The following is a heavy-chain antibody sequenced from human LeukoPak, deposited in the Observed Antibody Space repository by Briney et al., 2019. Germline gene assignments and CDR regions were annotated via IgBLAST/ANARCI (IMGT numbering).Heavy chain of an antibody. CDR2: IYYSGST. CDR1: GGSFSGYY. CDR3: AREYCDILTGYYPFDY. Sequence: SETLSLTCAVYGGSFSGYYWSWIRQPPGKGLEWIGSIYYSGSTYYNPSLKSRVTISVDTSKNQFSLKLSSVTAADTAVYYCAREYCDILTGYYPFDYWGQGTLVTVSS. D-gene: IGHD3-9*01. V-gene: IGHV4-34*01. J-gene: IGHJ4*02.